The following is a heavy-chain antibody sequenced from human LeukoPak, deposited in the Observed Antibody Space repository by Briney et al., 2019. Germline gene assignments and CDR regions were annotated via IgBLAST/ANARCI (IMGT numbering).Heavy chain of an antibody. CDR3: ARELRRGGKQLGDYFDY. CDR2: INPSDGST. J-gene: IGHJ4*02. D-gene: IGHD1-1*01. V-gene: IGHV1-46*01. CDR1: GYTFTSNY. Sequence: GASVKVSCKASGYTFTSNYLHWVRQAPGQGPQWMGRINPSDGSTRYAQKFQGRVTMTRDTSTSTVYMELSSLRSEDTAVFFCARELRRGGKQLGDYFDYWGQGTLVTASS.